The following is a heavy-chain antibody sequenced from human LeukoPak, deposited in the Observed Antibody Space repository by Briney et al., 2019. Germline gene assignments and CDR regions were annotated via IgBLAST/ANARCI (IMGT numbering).Heavy chain of an antibody. CDR1: GGSISSGDYY. J-gene: IGHJ4*02. Sequence: SQTLSLTCTVSGGSISSGDYYWRWIRQPPGKGLEWIGYIYYSGSTYYNLSLKSRVTISVDTSKNQFSLKLSSVTAADTAVYYCAREVTVASFDYWGQGTLVTVSS. CDR2: IYYSGST. V-gene: IGHV4-30-4*01. CDR3: AREVTVASFDY. D-gene: IGHD4-23*01.